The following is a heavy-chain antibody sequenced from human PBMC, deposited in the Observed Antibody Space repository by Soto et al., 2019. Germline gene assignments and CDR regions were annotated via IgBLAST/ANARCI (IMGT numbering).Heavy chain of an antibody. CDR2: ISGSGGST. CDR3: AKGRGFHYYGMDV. Sequence: GGSLRLSCAASGFTVSSNYMSWVRQAPGKGLEWVSAISGSGGSTYYADSVKGRFTISRDNSKNTLYLQMNSLRAEDTAVYYCAKGRGFHYYGMDVWGQGTTVTVSS. J-gene: IGHJ6*02. D-gene: IGHD2-15*01. CDR1: GFTVSSNY. V-gene: IGHV3-23*01.